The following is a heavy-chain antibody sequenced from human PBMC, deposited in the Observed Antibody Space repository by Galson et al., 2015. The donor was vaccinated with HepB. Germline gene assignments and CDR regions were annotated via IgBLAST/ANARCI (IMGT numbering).Heavy chain of an antibody. CDR1: GFTFSNYA. J-gene: IGHJ3*02. V-gene: IGHV3-30-3*01. D-gene: IGHD3-3*01. Sequence: SLRLSCAASGFTFSNYAMHWVHQAPGKGLEWVAVISYDGSNKYYADSVKGRFTISRDNSKNALYLQMNSLRAEDTAVYYCARDERFLEWLLYSTDAFDIWGQGTMVTVSS. CDR2: ISYDGSNK. CDR3: ARDERFLEWLLYSTDAFDI.